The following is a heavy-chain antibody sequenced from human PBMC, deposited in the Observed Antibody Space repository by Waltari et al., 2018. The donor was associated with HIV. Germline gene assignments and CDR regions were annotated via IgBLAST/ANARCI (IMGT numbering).Heavy chain of an antibody. Sequence: QVQLIQSGAEVKKPGASVKVSCKVFGYTLTQLSMSWVRQAPGKGLEWMGGFDPEDDETIYAQKFQGRVTMTEDTSTDSAYMELSSLTSEDTAVYYCATGGGTTSIQLYDLDVWGQGTTVTVSS. J-gene: IGHJ6*02. CDR1: GYTLTQLS. CDR2: FDPEDDET. CDR3: ATGGGTTSIQLYDLDV. D-gene: IGHD1-26*01. V-gene: IGHV1-24*01.